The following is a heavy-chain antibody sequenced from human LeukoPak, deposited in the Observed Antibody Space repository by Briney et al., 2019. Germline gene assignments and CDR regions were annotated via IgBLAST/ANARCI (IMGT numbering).Heavy chain of an antibody. CDR2: ISGSDGST. J-gene: IGHJ4*02. CDR1: GFTFSSYA. Sequence: GGSLRLSCAASGFTFSSYAMSWVRQAPGKGLEWVSAISGSDGSTYYADSVKGRFTISRDNSKNTLFLQMSSLRTEDTAVYYCAKQRAVYFDSWGQGSLVTVS. V-gene: IGHV3-23*01. D-gene: IGHD6-19*01. CDR3: AKQRAVYFDS.